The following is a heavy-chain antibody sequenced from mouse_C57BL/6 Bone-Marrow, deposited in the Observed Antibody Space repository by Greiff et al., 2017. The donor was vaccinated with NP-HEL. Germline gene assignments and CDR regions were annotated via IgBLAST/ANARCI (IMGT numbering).Heavy chain of an antibody. CDR3: ARITTVPFDY. Sequence: QVQLQQPGAELVKPGASVRLSCKASGYTFTSYWMHWVKQRPGQGLEWIGMIHPNSGSTNYNEKFKSKATLTVDKSSSTAYMQLSSLTSEDSAVYYCARITTVPFDYWGQGTTLTVSS. J-gene: IGHJ2*01. V-gene: IGHV1-64*01. CDR1: GYTFTSYW. D-gene: IGHD1-1*01. CDR2: IHPNSGST.